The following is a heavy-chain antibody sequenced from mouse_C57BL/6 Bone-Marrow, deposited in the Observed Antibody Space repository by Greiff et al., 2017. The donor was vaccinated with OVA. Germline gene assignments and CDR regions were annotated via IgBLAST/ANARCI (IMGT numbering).Heavy chain of an antibody. CDR1: GYTFTDYE. Sequence: QVQLKQSGAELVRPGASVTLSCKASGYTFTDYEMHWVKQTPVHGLEWIGAIDPETGGTAYNQKFKGKAILTADKSSSTAYMELRSLTSEDSAVYYCTKSRLYFDYWGQGTTLTVSS. CDR2: IDPETGGT. J-gene: IGHJ2*01. CDR3: TKSRLYFDY. V-gene: IGHV1-15*01.